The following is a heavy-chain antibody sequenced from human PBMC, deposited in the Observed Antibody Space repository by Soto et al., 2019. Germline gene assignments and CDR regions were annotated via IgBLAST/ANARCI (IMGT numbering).Heavy chain of an antibody. CDR3: ARGGKVRAINTYWDFDL. CDR1: GYIFTSYG. Sequence: QAQLVQSGAEVKKPGASVKVSCKASGYIFTSYGISWVRQAPGQGLEWMGWISGYNGNIKYAQKLQGRVTMTTDTSTSTDYMDLRSVRSDVTVVYYCARGGKVRAINTYWDFDLWGRGTLVTVSS. D-gene: IGHD1-26*01. J-gene: IGHJ2*01. V-gene: IGHV1-18*01. CDR2: ISGYNGNI.